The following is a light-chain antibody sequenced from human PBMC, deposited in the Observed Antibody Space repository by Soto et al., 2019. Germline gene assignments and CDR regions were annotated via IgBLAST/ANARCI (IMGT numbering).Light chain of an antibody. J-gene: IGKJ3*01. CDR2: GAS. CDR3: QQLNIYPPVFS. V-gene: IGKV1-9*01. CDR1: QGIRSS. Sequence: DIQLTQSPFFLSASVGDRVTITCRASQGIRSSLAWYQQRPGKAPELLIYGASTLRTGVASRCSGRGSGTEFTLTISSLQAEDFATDYCQQLNIYPPVFSFGPGTKVYSK.